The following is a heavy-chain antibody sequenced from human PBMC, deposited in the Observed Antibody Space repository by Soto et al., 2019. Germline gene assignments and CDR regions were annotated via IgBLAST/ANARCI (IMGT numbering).Heavy chain of an antibody. CDR2: INPNSGGT. V-gene: IGHV1-2*04. Sequence: ASVKVSCKASGCTFTGYYMHWVRHPPGRGREWMGWINPNSGGTNYAQKFQGWVTMTRDTSISTAYMELSRLRSDDTAVYYCARSPDYYDSSGYPKYYFDYWGQGTLVTVSS. CDR3: ARSPDYYDSSGYPKYYFDY. J-gene: IGHJ4*02. D-gene: IGHD3-22*01. CDR1: GCTFTGYY.